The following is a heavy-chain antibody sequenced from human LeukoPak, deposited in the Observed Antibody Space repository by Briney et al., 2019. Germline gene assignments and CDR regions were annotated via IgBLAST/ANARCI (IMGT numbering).Heavy chain of an antibody. Sequence: SETLSLTCTVSGYSISSGYYWAWIRQPPGKGLEWIGTIYHSGGTYYKPSLQSRVTISVDTSKNQFSLKLTSVTAADTAVYYCAREGASSSSLDYWGQGTLVTVSS. D-gene: IGHD6-13*01. CDR2: IYHSGGT. CDR1: GYSISSGYY. CDR3: AREGASSSSLDY. J-gene: IGHJ4*02. V-gene: IGHV4-38-2*02.